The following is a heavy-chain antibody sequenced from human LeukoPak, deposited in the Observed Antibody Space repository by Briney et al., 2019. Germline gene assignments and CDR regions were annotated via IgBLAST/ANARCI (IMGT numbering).Heavy chain of an antibody. CDR2: ISSSSSTI. Sequence: GGSLRLSCAASGFTFSSYSMNWVRQAPGKGLEWVSYISSSSSTIYYADSVKGRFTISRDNAKNSLYLQMNSLRAEDTAVYYCARTAPWGYFDLWGRGTLVTVSS. J-gene: IGHJ2*01. CDR3: ARTAPWGYFDL. V-gene: IGHV3-48*04. CDR1: GFTFSSYS. D-gene: IGHD7-27*01.